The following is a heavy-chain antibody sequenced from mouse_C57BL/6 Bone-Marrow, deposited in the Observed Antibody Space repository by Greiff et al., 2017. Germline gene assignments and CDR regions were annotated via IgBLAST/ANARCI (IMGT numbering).Heavy chain of an antibody. D-gene: IGHD1-1*01. J-gene: IGHJ2*01. CDR2: IHPNSGST. CDR3: ARGPYYYGPFDY. V-gene: IGHV1-64*01. CDR1: GYTFTSYW. Sequence: QVQLQQPGAELVKPGASVKLSCKASGYTFTSYWMHWVKQRPGQGLEWIGMIHPNSGSTNYNEKFKSKDTLTVDKSSSTAYMQLSSLTSEDSAVYYCARGPYYYGPFDYWGQGTTLTVSS.